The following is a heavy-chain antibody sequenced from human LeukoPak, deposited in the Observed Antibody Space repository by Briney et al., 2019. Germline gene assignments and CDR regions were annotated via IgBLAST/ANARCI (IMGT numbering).Heavy chain of an antibody. Sequence: GGSLRLSCAASGFTFSNFAMSWVRQAPGKGLEWVSAISGSGGSTYYADSVKGRFTISRDNSKNTLYLQMNSLRAEDTAVYYCAKEIYYYGSGSYYNNWFDPWGQGTLVTVSS. J-gene: IGHJ5*02. V-gene: IGHV3-23*01. CDR3: AKEIYYYGSGSYYNNWFDP. D-gene: IGHD3-10*01. CDR1: GFTFSNFA. CDR2: ISGSGGST.